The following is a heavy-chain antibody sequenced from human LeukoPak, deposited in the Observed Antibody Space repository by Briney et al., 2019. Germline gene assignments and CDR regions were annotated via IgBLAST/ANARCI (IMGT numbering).Heavy chain of an antibody. D-gene: IGHD3-3*01. V-gene: IGHV4-30-4*01. Sequence: SETLSLTCTVSGGSISRGDYYWSWIRQPPGKGLEWIGYIYYSGSTYYNPSLKSRVSISVDTSKNQFSLKLSSVTAADTAVYYCARDRLTIFGVVTLYYYGMDVWGQGTTVTVSS. CDR2: IYYSGST. J-gene: IGHJ6*02. CDR3: ARDRLTIFGVVTLYYYGMDV. CDR1: GGSISRGDYY.